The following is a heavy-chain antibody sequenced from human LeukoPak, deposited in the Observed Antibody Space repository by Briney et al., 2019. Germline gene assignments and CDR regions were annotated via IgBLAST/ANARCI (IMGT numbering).Heavy chain of an antibody. D-gene: IGHD1-26*01. CDR3: AKTMGAIDHDY. Sequence: GGSLRLSCAASGFTFSGFAMTWVRQAPGKGLEWVSTIGASGGSTYYADSVKGRFTVSRDNSKNTLYLQMNSLRAEDTAIYYCAKTMGAIDHDYWGQGTLVTVSS. CDR2: IGASGGST. CDR1: GFTFSGFA. V-gene: IGHV3-23*01. J-gene: IGHJ4*02.